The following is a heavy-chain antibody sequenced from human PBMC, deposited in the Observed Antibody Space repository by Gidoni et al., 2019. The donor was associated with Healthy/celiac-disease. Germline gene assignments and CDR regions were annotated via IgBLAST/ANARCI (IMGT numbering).Heavy chain of an antibody. V-gene: IGHV3-30-3*01. J-gene: IGHJ4*02. CDR3: ARGREMALFDY. CDR2: ISYDGSNK. Sequence: QVQLVESGGGVVQPGRSLRLSCAASGFTFSSYAMHWVRQAPGKGLEWVAVISYDGSNKYYADSVKGRFTISRDNSKNTLYLQMNSLRAEDTAVYYCARGREMALFDYWGQGTLVTVSS. CDR1: GFTFSSYA.